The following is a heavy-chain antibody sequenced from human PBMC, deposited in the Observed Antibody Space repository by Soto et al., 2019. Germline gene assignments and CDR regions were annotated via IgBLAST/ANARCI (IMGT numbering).Heavy chain of an antibody. V-gene: IGHV3-15*01. J-gene: IGHJ5*02. CDR2: IRSKSDGGTT. CDR1: GVILNNAW. CDR3: ATLRRYLAGFDP. D-gene: IGHD1-1*01. Sequence: GGSLRLSCSVSGVILNNAWMSWVRQAPGKGLEWVARIRSKSDGGTTDYAAPVKGRFTISRDDSKNTLYLQMNGLKSEDTAVYFCATLRRYLAGFDPWGQGTLVTVPS.